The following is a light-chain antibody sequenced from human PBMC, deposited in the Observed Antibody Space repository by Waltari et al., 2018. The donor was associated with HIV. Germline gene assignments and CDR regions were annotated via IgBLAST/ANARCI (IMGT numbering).Light chain of an antibody. V-gene: IGLV2-8*01. CDR1: SNDVGAYAY. Sequence: QSALTQPPSASGSPGQSVTISCPGTSNDVGAYAYVSWYQQHPGRAPNLLIYEVTKRTSGVPDRFSGSKSGNTASLTVSGLQAEDDGHYYCTSYVDNYHVFFGGGTKLTVL. CDR3: TSYVDNYHVF. CDR2: EVT. J-gene: IGLJ2*01.